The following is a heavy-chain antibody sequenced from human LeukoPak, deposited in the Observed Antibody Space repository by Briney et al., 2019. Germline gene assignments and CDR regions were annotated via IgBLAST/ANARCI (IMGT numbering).Heavy chain of an antibody. Sequence: PSETLSLTCTVSGGSISSSSYYWGWIRQPPGKGLEWIGSIYYSGSTYYNPSLKSRVTISVDTSKNQFSPKLSSVTAADTAVYYCARGPRVGATCAFDIWGQGTMVTVSS. D-gene: IGHD1-26*01. V-gene: IGHV4-39*01. CDR3: ARGPRVGATCAFDI. CDR2: IYYSGST. CDR1: GGSISSSSYY. J-gene: IGHJ3*02.